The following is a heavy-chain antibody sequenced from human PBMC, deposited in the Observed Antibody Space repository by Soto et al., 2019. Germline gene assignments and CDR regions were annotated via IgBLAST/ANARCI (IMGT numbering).Heavy chain of an antibody. J-gene: IGHJ6*02. V-gene: IGHV3-48*03. CDR1: GFTFSSYE. CDR2: ISSSGSTI. Sequence: EVQLVESGGGLVQPGGSLRLSCAASGFTFSSYEMNWVRQAPGQGLEWVSYISSSGSTIYYADSVKGRFAISRDNAKTALYLQMNGLRGEDTVVYYCASSAYSSSWYDYYYYGMDVWGQGTTVTVSS. D-gene: IGHD6-13*01. CDR3: ASSAYSSSWYDYYYYGMDV.